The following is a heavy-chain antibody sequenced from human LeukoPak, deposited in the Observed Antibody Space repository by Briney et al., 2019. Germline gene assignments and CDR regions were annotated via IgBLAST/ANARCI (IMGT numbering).Heavy chain of an antibody. D-gene: IGHD6-25*01. CDR2: MSPNSGNT. Sequence: ASVKLSCKASGYTFTTYDINWVRQATGQGLEWMGWMSPNSGNTGYAQKFQGRVTMNRDNSISTAYMELSSLTAEDTAVYFCARGVTAGVDFWGQGTLVTVSS. J-gene: IGHJ4*02. V-gene: IGHV1-8*01. CDR1: GYTFTTYD. CDR3: ARGVTAGVDF.